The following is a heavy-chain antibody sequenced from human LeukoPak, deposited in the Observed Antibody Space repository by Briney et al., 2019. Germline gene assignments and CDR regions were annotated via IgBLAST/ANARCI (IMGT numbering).Heavy chain of an antibody. J-gene: IGHJ1*01. Sequence: PGGSLRLSCVASGFPFADYSLHWVRQAPGKGLEWVALMSFDGSFENFADSVKGRFTISRDTARNTLYLHMGSLGVEDSAVYYRARVGETGTVTMELDLWGQGALVTVSS. CDR2: MSFDGSFE. CDR3: ARVGETGTVTMELDL. V-gene: IGHV3-30*04. CDR1: GFPFADYS. D-gene: IGHD1-7*01.